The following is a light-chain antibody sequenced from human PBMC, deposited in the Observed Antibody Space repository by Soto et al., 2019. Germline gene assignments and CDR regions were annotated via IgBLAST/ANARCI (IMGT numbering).Light chain of an antibody. Sequence: QSVLTHPASVSGSPGQSVTISCTGASSDVGAYEHVSWYQQHPGRAPKLILYDVNNRPSGVSNHFSGSKSGNTASLVISGLQANEEADYYCSSYSTTNIIVFGSGTKVTXL. CDR3: SSYSTTNIIV. CDR1: SSDVGAYEH. CDR2: DVN. J-gene: IGLJ1*01. V-gene: IGLV2-14*03.